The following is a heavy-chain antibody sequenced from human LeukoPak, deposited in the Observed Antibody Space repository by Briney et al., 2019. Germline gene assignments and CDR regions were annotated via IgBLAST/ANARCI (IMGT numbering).Heavy chain of an antibody. D-gene: IGHD3-10*01. CDR2: ISSDGSYE. CDR3: ARDLGAFDY. J-gene: IGHJ4*02. CDR1: GFTFSNFA. V-gene: IGHV3-30*04. Sequence: GGSLRLSCAASGFTFSNFALHWVRQAPGRGLEWVALISSDGSYEYYADSVKGRFTISRDNSENTLYLQMTNLRAEDTAVYFCARDLGAFDYWGQGTLVTVSS.